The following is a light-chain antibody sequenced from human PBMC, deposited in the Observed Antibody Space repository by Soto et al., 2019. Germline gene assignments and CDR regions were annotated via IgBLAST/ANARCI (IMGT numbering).Light chain of an antibody. CDR3: CSYAGSSTLV. Sequence: QSVLNQPASVSGSPGQSITISCTGTSCDVGSYNLVSWYQQHPGKAPKLMIYEVSKRPSGVSNRFSGSKSGNTASLTISGLQAEDEADYYCCSYAGSSTLVFGTGTKVTV. J-gene: IGLJ1*01. CDR1: SCDVGSYNL. CDR2: EVS. V-gene: IGLV2-23*02.